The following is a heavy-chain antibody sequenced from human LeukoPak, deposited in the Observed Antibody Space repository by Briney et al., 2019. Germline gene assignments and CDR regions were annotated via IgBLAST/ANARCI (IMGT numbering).Heavy chain of an antibody. D-gene: IGHD2-2*01. CDR2: ISSSSSYI. J-gene: IGHJ3*02. CDR3: ARDQHDAFDI. V-gene: IGHV3-21*01. Sequence: GGSLRLSCAASGFTFSSYWMSWVRQAPGKGLEWVSSISSSSSYIYYADSVKGRFTISRDNAKNSLYLQMNSLRAEDTAVYYCARDQHDAFDIWGQGTMVTVSS. CDR1: GFTFSSYW.